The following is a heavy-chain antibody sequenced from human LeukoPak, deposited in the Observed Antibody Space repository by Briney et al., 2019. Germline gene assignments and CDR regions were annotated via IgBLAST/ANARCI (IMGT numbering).Heavy chain of an antibody. Sequence: ASVKVSCKASGYTFTSYYMHWVRQAPGQGLEWMGIINPSGGSTSYAQTFQGRVTMTRDTSTSTVYMELSSLRSEDTAVYYCARDSLGPIVATITTQSGYYYGMDVWGQGTTVTVSS. CDR3: ARDSLGPIVATITTQSGYYYGMDV. J-gene: IGHJ6*02. V-gene: IGHV1-46*01. D-gene: IGHD5-12*01. CDR2: INPSGGST. CDR1: GYTFTSYY.